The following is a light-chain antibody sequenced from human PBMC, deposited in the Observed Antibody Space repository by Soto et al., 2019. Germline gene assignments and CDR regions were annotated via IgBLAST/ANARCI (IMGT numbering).Light chain of an antibody. CDR1: SGSIASNY. CDR3: QSYDTSNWV. Sequence: NFMLTQPHSVSASPGKTVTISCTRSSGSIASNYVQWYQQRPGSSPTTVIYEDKQRPSGVPDRFSGSIDSSSNSASLTISGLKTEDEADYYCQSYDTSNWVFGGGTKLTVL. V-gene: IGLV6-57*01. CDR2: EDK. J-gene: IGLJ3*02.